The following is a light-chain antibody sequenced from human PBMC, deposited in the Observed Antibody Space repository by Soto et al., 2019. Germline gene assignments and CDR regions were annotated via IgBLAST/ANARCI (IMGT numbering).Light chain of an antibody. J-gene: IGLJ1*01. V-gene: IGLV2-14*01. CDR3: SSYTSSSTLFYV. CDR1: SSDVGGYNY. Sequence: QSALTQPASVSGSPGQSIPISCTGTSSDVGGYNYVSWYQQHPGKAPKLMIYEVSNRPSGVSNRFSGSKSGNTASLTISGLQAEDEADYYCSSYTSSSTLFYVFGTGTKLTVL. CDR2: EVS.